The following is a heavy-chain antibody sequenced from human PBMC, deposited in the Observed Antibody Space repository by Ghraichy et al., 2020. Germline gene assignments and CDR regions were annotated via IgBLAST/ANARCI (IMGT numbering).Heavy chain of an antibody. V-gene: IGHV3-33*01. Sequence: SLNISCGASGFIFSNYGMHWVRQAPGKGLEWVAGIWYDGSNKYYADSVKGRFTISRDNSKNTLYLQMNSLRAEDTAVYYCARDLYGFVGEGNAFDIWGQGTMVTVSS. CDR1: GFIFSNYG. CDR3: ARDLYGFVGEGNAFDI. CDR2: IWYDGSNK. J-gene: IGHJ3*02. D-gene: IGHD3-10*01.